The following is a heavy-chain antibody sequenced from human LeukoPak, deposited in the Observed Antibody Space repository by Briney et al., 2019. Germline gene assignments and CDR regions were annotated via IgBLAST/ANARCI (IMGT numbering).Heavy chain of an antibody. J-gene: IGHJ4*02. Sequence: GSLRLSCAASGFTFSSYSMNWVRQAPGKGLEWVSSSSSSSSYIYYADSVKGRFTISRDNAKNSLYLQMNSLRAEDTAVYYCAKSPRVVGATTLGWFDYWGQGTLVTVSS. CDR1: GFTFSSYS. D-gene: IGHD1-26*01. CDR2: SSSSSSYI. V-gene: IGHV3-21*01. CDR3: AKSPRVVGATTLGWFDY.